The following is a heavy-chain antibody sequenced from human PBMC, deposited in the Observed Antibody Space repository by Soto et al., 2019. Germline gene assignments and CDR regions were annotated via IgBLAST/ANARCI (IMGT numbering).Heavy chain of an antibody. D-gene: IGHD5-12*01. J-gene: IGHJ6*02. V-gene: IGHV4-31*03. CDR2: IYYSGST. CDR3: ARDRGGKDGYNLRGYYYAMDV. Sequence: SETLSLTCTVSGGSISSGGYYWSWIRQHPGKGLEWIGYIYYSGSTYYNPSLKSRVTISVDTSKNQFSLKLSSVTAADTAVYYCARDRGGKDGYNLRGYYYAMDVWGQGTTVTGS. CDR1: GGSISSGGYY.